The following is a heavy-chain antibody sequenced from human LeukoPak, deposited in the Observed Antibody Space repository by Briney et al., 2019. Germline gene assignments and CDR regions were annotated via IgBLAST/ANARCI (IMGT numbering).Heavy chain of an antibody. CDR3: AKKYSTGLDP. CDR1: GFTFSSYA. Sequence: PGGSLRLSCAASGFTFSSYAMTWVRQAPGKGLEWVSAISGSGGNTYYADSVKGRFTISRDNSKNTLYVQMNSLRAEDTAIYYCAKKYSTGLDPWGQGTLVTVSS. D-gene: IGHD1-26*01. J-gene: IGHJ5*02. CDR2: ISGSGGNT. V-gene: IGHV3-23*01.